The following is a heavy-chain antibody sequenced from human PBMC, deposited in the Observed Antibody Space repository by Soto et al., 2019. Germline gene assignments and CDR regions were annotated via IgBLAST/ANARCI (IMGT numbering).Heavy chain of an antibody. D-gene: IGHD3-22*01. Sequence: SVKVSCKASGGTFSSYAISWVRQAPGQGLEWMGGIIPIFGTANYAQKFQGRVTITADESTSTAYMELSSLRSEDTAVYYCARDLGYYYDSSGYYLGYYYYGMDVWGQGTTVTVSS. J-gene: IGHJ6*02. V-gene: IGHV1-69*13. CDR1: GGTFSSYA. CDR2: IIPIFGTA. CDR3: ARDLGYYYDSSGYYLGYYYYGMDV.